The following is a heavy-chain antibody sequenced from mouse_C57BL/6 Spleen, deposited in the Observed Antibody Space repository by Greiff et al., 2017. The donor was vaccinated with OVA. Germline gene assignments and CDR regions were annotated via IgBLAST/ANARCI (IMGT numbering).Heavy chain of an antibody. V-gene: IGHV1-69*01. CDR1: GYTFTSYW. CDR3: ATLSYGSRHWYFDV. J-gene: IGHJ1*03. CDR2: IDPSDSYT. Sequence: QVHVKQPWAELVMPGASVKLSCKASGYTFTSYWMHWVKQRPGQGLEWIGEIDPSDSYTNYNQKFKGKSTLTVDKSSSTAYMQLSSLTSEDSAVYYCATLSYGSRHWYFDVWGTGTTVTVSS. D-gene: IGHD1-1*01.